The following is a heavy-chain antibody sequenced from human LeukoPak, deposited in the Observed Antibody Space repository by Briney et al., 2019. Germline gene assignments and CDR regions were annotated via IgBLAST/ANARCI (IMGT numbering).Heavy chain of an antibody. Sequence: GGSLRLSCTASGFTFGNYAMSWVRQAPGKGLEWVGFIRSKGYGGATDYAAPVKGRFTISRDDSKNTLYLQMNSLKTEDTAVYYCTTDYGSMVRGDHMMDYWGQGTLVTVSS. V-gene: IGHV3-49*04. CDR2: IRSKGYGGAT. J-gene: IGHJ4*02. D-gene: IGHD3-10*01. CDR3: TTDYGSMVRGDHMMDY. CDR1: GFTFGNYA.